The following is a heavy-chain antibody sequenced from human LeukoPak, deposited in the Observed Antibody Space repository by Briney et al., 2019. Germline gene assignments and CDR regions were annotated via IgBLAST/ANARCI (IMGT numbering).Heavy chain of an antibody. D-gene: IGHD4-17*01. Sequence: GGSLRLSCAASGFKFSDYYIDWVRQAPGKGLEWVGRSRNKASSYTTEYAASVEGRFTISRDVSESSLYLQMNSLRTEDTAVYYCARVPTTDGDLGAFDIWGQGTMVTVSS. V-gene: IGHV3-72*01. CDR2: SRNKASSYTT. J-gene: IGHJ3*02. CDR1: GFKFSDYY. CDR3: ARVPTTDGDLGAFDI.